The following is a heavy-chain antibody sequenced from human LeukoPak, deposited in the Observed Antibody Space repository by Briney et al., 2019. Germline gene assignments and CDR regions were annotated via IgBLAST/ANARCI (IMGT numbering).Heavy chain of an antibody. CDR2: ISSSSSYI. V-gene: IGHV3-21*01. CDR1: GFSFSSYE. D-gene: IGHD3-22*01. J-gene: IGHJ4*02. CDR3: ARDLYDSGAYSSPIDY. Sequence: GGSLRLSCAASGFSFSSYEMNWVRQAPGKGLEWVSSISSSSSYIHSADSVKGRFTISRDNAKNSLYLQMNSPRAEDTAVYYCARDLYDSGAYSSPIDYWGQGTLVTVSS.